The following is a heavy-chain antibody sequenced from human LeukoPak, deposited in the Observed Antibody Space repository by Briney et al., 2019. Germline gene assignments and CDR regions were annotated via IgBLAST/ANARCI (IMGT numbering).Heavy chain of an antibody. J-gene: IGHJ4*02. V-gene: IGHV3-72*01. Sequence: PGGSLSLSCATSGLTFSDNYIDWVRQAPGKGLEWVARSKNKENGYITEYAASVEGRFTISRDDSKKSVFLQMNSLKTEDTAVYYCANFVGYNLGYWGQGTLVTVSS. CDR3: ANFVGYNLGY. CDR1: GLTFSDNY. D-gene: IGHD5-24*01. CDR2: SKNKENGYIT.